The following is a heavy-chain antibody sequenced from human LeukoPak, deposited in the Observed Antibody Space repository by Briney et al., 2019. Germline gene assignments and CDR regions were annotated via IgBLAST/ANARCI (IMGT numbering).Heavy chain of an antibody. Sequence: GGSLRLSCAASGFTFSSYTLNWVRQAPGKVLEWVSSITSSSSTIYYADSVKGRFTISRDNANNSLFLQMESLRAEDTAVYYCARGADWFDPWGQGTLVTVSS. J-gene: IGHJ5*02. CDR1: GFTFSSYT. CDR3: ARGADWFDP. CDR2: ITSSSSTI. V-gene: IGHV3-21*06.